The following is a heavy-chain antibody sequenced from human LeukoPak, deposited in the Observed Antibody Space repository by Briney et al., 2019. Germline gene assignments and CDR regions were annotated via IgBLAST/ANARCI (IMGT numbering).Heavy chain of an antibody. J-gene: IGHJ6*03. Sequence: GGSLRLSCAASGFTFSSYGMHWVRQAPGKGLEWVAVIWYDGSNKYYADSVEGRFTVSRDNPKNTLYLQMNSLRAEDTAVYYCAKGGGGFQDSFYYYMDVWGKGTTVTVSS. D-gene: IGHD3-10*01. CDR2: IWYDGSNK. CDR3: AKGGGGFQDSFYYYMDV. V-gene: IGHV3-33*06. CDR1: GFTFSSYG.